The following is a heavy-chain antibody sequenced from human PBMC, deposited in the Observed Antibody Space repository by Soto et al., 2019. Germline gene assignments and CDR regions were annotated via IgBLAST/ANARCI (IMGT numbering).Heavy chain of an antibody. D-gene: IGHD6-13*01. Sequence: QVQLQESGPGLVRPSGTVSLTCAMSGGSISNGDCWSWVRQPPGKGLEWIGELHHSGSTNYNTSLKSRVTMSVVPSKNLFSLTLNSVSAADTAFYHCARDQGSHPGDWGQGTLVSVSS. V-gene: IGHV4-4*02. CDR3: ARDQGSHPGD. CDR1: GGSISNGDC. J-gene: IGHJ4*02. CDR2: LHHSGST.